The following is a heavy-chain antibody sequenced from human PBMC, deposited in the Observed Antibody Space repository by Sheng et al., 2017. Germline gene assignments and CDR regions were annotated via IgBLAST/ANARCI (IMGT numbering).Heavy chain of an antibody. Sequence: QVQLQESGPGLVKPSETLSLTCTVSGYSISSGYYWGWIRQPPGKGLEWIGSIYHSGSTYYNPSLKSRVTISVDTSKNQFSLKLSSVTAADTAVYYCARVPIAAAGSERYYFDYVGPGNAGHRLL. J-gene: IGHJ4*02. CDR1: GYSISSGYY. V-gene: IGHV4-38-2*02. CDR2: IYHSGST. CDR3: ARVPIAAAGSERYYFDY. D-gene: IGHD6-13*01.